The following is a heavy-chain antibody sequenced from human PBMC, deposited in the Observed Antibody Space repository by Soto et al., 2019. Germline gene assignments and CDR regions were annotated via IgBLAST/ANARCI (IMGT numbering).Heavy chain of an antibody. CDR3: ARDPVVSYYDSSGYYYPVDYYYGMDV. CDR2: ISAYNGNT. J-gene: IGHJ6*02. V-gene: IGHV1-18*01. CDR1: GYTFTSYG. D-gene: IGHD3-22*01. Sequence: ASVKVSCKASGYTFTSYGISWVRQAPGQGLEWMGWISAYNGNTNYAQKLQGRVTMTTDTSTSTAYMELRSLRSDDTAVYYCARDPVVSYYDSSGYYYPVDYYYGMDVWAQGTTVTVSS.